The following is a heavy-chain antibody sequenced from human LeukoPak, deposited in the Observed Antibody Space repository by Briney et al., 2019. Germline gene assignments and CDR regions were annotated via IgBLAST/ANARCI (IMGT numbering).Heavy chain of an antibody. CDR2: INPSGGST. CDR3: ARSGGAYQLLLDHYYYYMDV. Sequence: ASVKVSCKASGYTFTSYYMHWVRQAPGQGLEWMGIINPSGGSTSYAQKFQGRVTMTRDTSTSTVYMELSSLRSEDTAVYYCARSGGAYQLLLDHYYYYMDVWGKGTTVTVSS. V-gene: IGHV1-46*01. CDR1: GYTFTSYY. D-gene: IGHD2-2*01. J-gene: IGHJ6*03.